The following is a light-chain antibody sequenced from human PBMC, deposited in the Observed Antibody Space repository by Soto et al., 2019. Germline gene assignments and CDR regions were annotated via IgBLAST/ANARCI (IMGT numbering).Light chain of an antibody. J-gene: IGKJ4*01. V-gene: IGKV1-39*01. CDR3: QQSYFTPLT. CDR1: QSISRY. Sequence: DVQMTQSPSSLSASIGDRVTITCRASQSISRYLNWYQQKPGKAPKLLIYSASILQTGVTSRFSGSGSGTDFTLTINSLQPEDFATYYCQQSYFTPLTFGGGTKVEIK. CDR2: SAS.